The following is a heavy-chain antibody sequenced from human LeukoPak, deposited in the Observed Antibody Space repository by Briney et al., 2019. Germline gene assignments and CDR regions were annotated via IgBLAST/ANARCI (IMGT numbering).Heavy chain of an antibody. CDR3: ARDRGSQPFIDY. CDR2: INHSGST. D-gene: IGHD1-26*01. CDR1: GGSFSGYY. J-gene: IGHJ4*02. V-gene: IGHV4-34*01. Sequence: PSETLSLTCAVYGGSFSGYYWSWIRQPPGKGLEWIGEINHSGSTDYNPSLKSRVTISVDTSKNQFSLKLSSVTAADTAVYYCARDRGSQPFIDYWGQGTLVTVSS.